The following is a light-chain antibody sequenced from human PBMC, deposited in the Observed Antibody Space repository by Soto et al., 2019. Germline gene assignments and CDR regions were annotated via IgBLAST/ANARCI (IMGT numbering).Light chain of an antibody. Sequence: DIQMTQSPSSLSAYVGDRVTITCRASQTITTYLNWYQQRPGKAPKLLIFGATALQGGVPSRFSGSGSGTDFTLTISSLQPEDFATYHCQQTYNTPLTFGGGTKVEMK. CDR2: GAT. CDR3: QQTYNTPLT. CDR1: QTITTY. J-gene: IGKJ4*01. V-gene: IGKV1-39*01.